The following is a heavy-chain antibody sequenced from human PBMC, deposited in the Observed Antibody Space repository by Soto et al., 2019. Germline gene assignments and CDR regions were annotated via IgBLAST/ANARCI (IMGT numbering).Heavy chain of an antibody. CDR1: GFTFSNYW. J-gene: IGHJ4*02. Sequence: GGSLRLSCAASGFTFSNYWMHWVRQAPGKGLVWVSRIKSDGISTTYADSVKGRFTISRDNAKNTLYLQMNSLRAEDTAVYYCARVRGSSSSYFDYWGQGALITVSS. D-gene: IGHD6-6*01. V-gene: IGHV3-74*01. CDR3: ARVRGSSSSYFDY. CDR2: IKSDGIST.